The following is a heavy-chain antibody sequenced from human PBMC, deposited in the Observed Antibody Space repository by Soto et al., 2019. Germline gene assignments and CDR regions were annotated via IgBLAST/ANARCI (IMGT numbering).Heavy chain of an antibody. D-gene: IGHD3-3*01. CDR3: ARSQGVVISDY. V-gene: IGHV1-18*01. CDR2: ISAYSGNT. J-gene: IGHJ4*02. Sequence: GASVKVSCKASGYTFSSYGMSWVRQAPGQGLEWMGWISAYSGNTNYAQKLQGRVTMTTDTSTSTAYMELRSLRSDDTAVYYCARSQGVVISDYWGQGTLVTVSS. CDR1: GYTFSSYG.